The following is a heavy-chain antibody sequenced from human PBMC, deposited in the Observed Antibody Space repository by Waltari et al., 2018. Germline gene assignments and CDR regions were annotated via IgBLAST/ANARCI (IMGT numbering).Heavy chain of an antibody. CDR3: TSLITMVQY. CDR1: GFTFSGSA. Sequence: EVQLVESGGGFVQPGGSLQLSCAASGFTFSGSAMHWVRQASGKGVEWVGRIRSKANSYATAYAASVKGRFTISRDDSKNTAYLQMNSLKTEDTAVYYCTSLITMVQYWGQGTLVTVSS. CDR2: IRSKANSYAT. D-gene: IGHD3-10*01. V-gene: IGHV3-73*01. J-gene: IGHJ4*02.